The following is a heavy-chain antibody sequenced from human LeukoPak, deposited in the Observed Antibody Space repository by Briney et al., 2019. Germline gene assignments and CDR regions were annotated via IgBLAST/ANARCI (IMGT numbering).Heavy chain of an antibody. CDR3: ARDRDTAMRLDY. J-gene: IGHJ4*02. CDR2: ISSSGSTI. D-gene: IGHD5-18*01. CDR1: GFTFSDYY. V-gene: IGHV3-11*04. Sequence: GGSLRLSCAASGFTFSDYYMSWIRQAPGKGLEWVSYISSSGSTIYYADSVKGRFTISRDNAKNSLYMQMNSLRAEDTAVYYCARDRDTAMRLDYWGQGTLVTVSS.